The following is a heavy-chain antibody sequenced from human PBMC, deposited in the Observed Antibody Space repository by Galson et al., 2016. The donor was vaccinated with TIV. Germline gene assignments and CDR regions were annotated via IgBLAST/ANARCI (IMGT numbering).Heavy chain of an antibody. D-gene: IGHD5-18*01. Sequence: SLRLPCAASGFTFSAYGMYWVRQAPGKGLEWVTFISYDGDDQNYTASVKGRFTVSRDNSKNTLNLQMRSLKPEDTAVYYCAKDQVPTTPMALIDSWGQGTLVTVSS. CDR1: GFTFSAYG. J-gene: IGHJ4*02. CDR2: ISYDGDDQ. V-gene: IGHV3-30*18. CDR3: AKDQVPTTPMALIDS.